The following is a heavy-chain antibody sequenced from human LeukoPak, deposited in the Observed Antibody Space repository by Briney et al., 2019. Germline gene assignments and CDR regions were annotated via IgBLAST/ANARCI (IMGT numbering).Heavy chain of an antibody. CDR2: ISGRGGNT. Sequence: GGSLRLSCAASGFTFSTYSMSWVRQAPGKGLEWVSGISGRGGNTYYADSVKGRFTVSRDNSKNMLYLQMHSLRAEDTAIFYCVKHPASGGYFDYWGQGTPVTVSS. CDR1: GFTFSTYS. J-gene: IGHJ4*02. D-gene: IGHD6-13*01. CDR3: VKHPASGGYFDY. V-gene: IGHV3-23*01.